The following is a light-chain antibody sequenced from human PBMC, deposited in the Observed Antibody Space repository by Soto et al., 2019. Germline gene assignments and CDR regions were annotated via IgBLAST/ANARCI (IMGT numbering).Light chain of an antibody. CDR2: HAS. J-gene: IGKJ4*01. Sequence: EIVLTQSPATLSLSPGERATLSCRASQSVSSYLAWYPQKPGQAPRLLIYHASNRATGIPARFSGSGSGTDFTLTISSLEPEDFAVYYCQQRSSWPLLWTFGGGTKVEIK. CDR1: QSVSSY. V-gene: IGKV3-11*01. CDR3: QQRSSWPLLWT.